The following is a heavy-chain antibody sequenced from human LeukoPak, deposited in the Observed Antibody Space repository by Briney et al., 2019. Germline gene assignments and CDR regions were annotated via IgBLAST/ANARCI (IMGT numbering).Heavy chain of an antibody. D-gene: IGHD1-26*01. V-gene: IGHV1-2*02. CDR1: GYTFTGYY. CDR3: AKALFSGATTSAIDY. J-gene: IGHJ4*02. Sequence: ASVTVSCKASGYTFTGYYLHWVRQPPGQGLEWMGWINPNSGGTNYEQKFQGRVNMTRDKSISTAYMELSRVRSDDTAVYYCAKALFSGATTSAIDYWGQGTLVTVSS. CDR2: INPNSGGT.